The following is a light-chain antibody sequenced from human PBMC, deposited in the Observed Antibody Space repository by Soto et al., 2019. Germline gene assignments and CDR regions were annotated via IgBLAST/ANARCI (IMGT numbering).Light chain of an antibody. Sequence: DIVLTQSPGTLSLSPGERATLSCRASQSVSSSYLAWYQQQPGQAPRLLIYGASSRATGIPDRFSGSGSGTDFTLTISRLEPADFAVYYCQQYGSSLGYTFGQGTKLEIK. CDR2: GAS. CDR3: QQYGSSLGYT. CDR1: QSVSSSY. V-gene: IGKV3-20*01. J-gene: IGKJ2*01.